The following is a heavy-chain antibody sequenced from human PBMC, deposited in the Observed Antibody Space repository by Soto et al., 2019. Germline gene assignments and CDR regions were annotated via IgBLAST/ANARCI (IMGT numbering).Heavy chain of an antibody. CDR1: GGSISSSSYY. D-gene: IGHD3-22*01. Sequence: SDTLSLTCTVSGGSISSSSYYWGWIRQPPGKGLEWIGSIYYSGSTYYNPSLKSRVTISVDTSKDQFSLKLSSVTAADTAVYYCVRHVGYYLKAPYDPWGQGTLVTVSS. CDR3: VRHVGYYLKAPYDP. V-gene: IGHV4-39*01. J-gene: IGHJ5*02. CDR2: IYYSGST.